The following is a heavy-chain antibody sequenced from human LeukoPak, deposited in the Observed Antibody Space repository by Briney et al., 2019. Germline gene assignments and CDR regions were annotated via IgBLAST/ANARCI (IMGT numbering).Heavy chain of an antibody. D-gene: IGHD3-3*01. J-gene: IGHJ4*02. CDR1: GYTFTGYY. V-gene: IGHV1-2*02. CDR3: ARDGGNLRFLEWLLDY. Sequence: GASVKVSCKASGYTFTGYYMHWVRQAPGQGLVWMGWINPNSGGTNYAQKFQGRVTMTRDTSISTAYMELSRLRSDDTAVYYCARDGGNLRFLEWLLDYWGQGTLVTVSS. CDR2: INPNSGGT.